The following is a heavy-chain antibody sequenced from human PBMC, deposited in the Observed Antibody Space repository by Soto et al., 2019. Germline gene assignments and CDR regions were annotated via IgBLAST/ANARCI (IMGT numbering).Heavy chain of an antibody. CDR3: ARGYYDSSGPRSSYFDY. CDR1: GGSFSGYY. V-gene: IGHV4-34*01. J-gene: IGHJ4*02. D-gene: IGHD3-22*01. CDR2: INHSGST. Sequence: QVQLQQWGAGLLKPSETLSLTCAVYGGSFSGYYWSWIRQPPGKGLEWIGEINHSGSTNYNPSLKRRVTISVDTSKNQSSLKLSSVTAADTAVYYCARGYYDSSGPRSSYFDYWGQGTLVTVSS.